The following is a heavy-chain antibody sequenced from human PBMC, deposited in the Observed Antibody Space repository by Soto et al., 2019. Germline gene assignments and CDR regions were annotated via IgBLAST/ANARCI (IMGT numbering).Heavy chain of an antibody. V-gene: IGHV4-30-2*06. D-gene: IGHD3-10*01. J-gene: IGHJ6*02. CDR1: GASMSSGGHS. CDR3: ARAPPGPSPRWDV. CDR2: IYATGKT. Sequence: QVQPQESGSGLVKPSQTLSVTCGVSGASMSSGGHSWSWIRQSPGEGLEWIGCIYATGKTYYNPSLKSRVTISVDTSKNQFSLNVTSVTAADTAVYYCARAPPGPSPRWDVWGQGTTVTVSS.